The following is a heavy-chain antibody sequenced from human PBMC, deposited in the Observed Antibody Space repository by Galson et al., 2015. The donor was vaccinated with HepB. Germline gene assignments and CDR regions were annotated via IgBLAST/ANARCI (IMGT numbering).Heavy chain of an antibody. Sequence: SVKVSCKASGYTFTSYDINWVRQATGQGLEWMGWMNPNSGNTGYAQKFQGRVTMTRNTSISTAYMELSSLRSEDTAVYYCARGDNSGYDKNFDYWGQGTLVTVSS. J-gene: IGHJ4*02. V-gene: IGHV1-8*01. CDR3: ARGDNSGYDKNFDY. D-gene: IGHD5-12*01. CDR1: GYTFTSYD. CDR2: MNPNSGNT.